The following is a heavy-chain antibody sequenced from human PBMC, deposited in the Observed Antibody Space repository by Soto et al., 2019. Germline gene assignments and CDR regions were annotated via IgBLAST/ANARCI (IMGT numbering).Heavy chain of an antibody. CDR1: GFTVRYYA. Sequence: GGSRRLSWGAAGFTVRYYARHWVRQVPGNGREWVSGTSWNSGSTDLADYVKGRFTVSRDNAKNSLDLQMHGLTAGDTAFYYCVRDDRDCSATSCYGSDFHYYRVDAWGQGTTVIVSS. CDR3: VRDDRDCSATSCYGSDFHYYRVDA. V-gene: IGHV3-9*01. J-gene: IGHJ6*01. CDR2: TSWNSGST. D-gene: IGHD2-2*01.